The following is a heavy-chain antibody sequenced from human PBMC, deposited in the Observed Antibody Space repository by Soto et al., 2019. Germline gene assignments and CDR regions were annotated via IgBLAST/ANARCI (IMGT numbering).Heavy chain of an antibody. D-gene: IGHD3-16*01. Sequence: VQLLQSGGGLVQPGGSLRLSCEASGFIFATTAMGWVRQAPGKGLEWVSTISGGGVRTYYADSVKGRFTISRGNSKNTLFLQMSSLRADDTDVYFCAAVMGRDYDYVWGSLSFDHWGQGALVTVST. CDR2: ISGGGVRT. CDR3: AAVMGRDYDYVWGSLSFDH. J-gene: IGHJ4*02. CDR1: GFIFATTA. V-gene: IGHV3-23*01.